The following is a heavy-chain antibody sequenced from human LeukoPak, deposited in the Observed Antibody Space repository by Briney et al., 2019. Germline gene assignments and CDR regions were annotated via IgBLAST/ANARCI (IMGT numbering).Heavy chain of an antibody. J-gene: IGHJ4*02. CDR3: AKDTSVLSGSTFDY. Sequence: GGSLRLSCAASGFTFSSYAMSWVRQAPGKGLEWVSGISWNSGSIGYADSVKGRFTISRDNAKNSLYLQMNSLRAEDTALYYRAKDTSVLSGSTFDYWGQGTLVTVSS. V-gene: IGHV3-9*01. CDR1: GFTFSSYA. CDR2: ISWNSGSI. D-gene: IGHD5-12*01.